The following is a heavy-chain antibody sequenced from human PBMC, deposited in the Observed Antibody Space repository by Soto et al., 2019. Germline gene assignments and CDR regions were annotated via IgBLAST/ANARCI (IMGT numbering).Heavy chain of an antibody. Sequence: VASVKVSCKASGYTFTGYYMHWVRQAPGQGLEWMGWINPNSGGTNYAQKFQGWVTMTRDTSISTAYMELSRLRSDDTAVYYCARSPFRVQLWHDYWGQGTLVTVSS. V-gene: IGHV1-2*04. D-gene: IGHD5-18*01. CDR1: GYTFTGYY. CDR2: INPNSGGT. J-gene: IGHJ4*02. CDR3: ARSPFRVQLWHDY.